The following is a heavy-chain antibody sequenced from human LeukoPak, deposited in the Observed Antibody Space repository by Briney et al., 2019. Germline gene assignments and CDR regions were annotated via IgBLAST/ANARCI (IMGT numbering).Heavy chain of an antibody. Sequence: GGSLSLSCAASGFTFDDSAMHWVRQAPGKALEWVSGISWDSGTILYADSVKGRFTISRDNAKNFLYLQMDSLRAEDTAWYFCARAPTSLASRCYFDYWGPGAMVAVSS. CDR1: GFTFDDSA. CDR3: ARAPTSLASRCYFDY. J-gene: IGHJ4*03. CDR2: ISWDSGTI. V-gene: IGHV3-9*01.